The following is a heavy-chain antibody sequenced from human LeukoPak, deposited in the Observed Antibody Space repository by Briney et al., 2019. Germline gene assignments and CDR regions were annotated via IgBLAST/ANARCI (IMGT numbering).Heavy chain of an antibody. D-gene: IGHD6-13*01. CDR2: ISYDGSNK. J-gene: IGHJ5*02. V-gene: IGHV3-30-3*01. CDR1: GFTFSSYA. CDR3: ARDFGLTGYSSSWTNWFDP. Sequence: GGSLRLSCAASGFTFSSYAMHWVRQAPGKGLEWVAVISYDGSNKYYADSVKGRFTISRDNSKNTLYLQMNSLRAEDTAVYYCARDFGLTGYSSSWTNWFDPWGQGTLVTVSS.